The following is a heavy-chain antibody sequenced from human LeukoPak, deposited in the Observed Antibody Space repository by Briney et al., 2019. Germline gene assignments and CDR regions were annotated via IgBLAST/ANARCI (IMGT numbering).Heavy chain of an antibody. CDR1: RFTFSNYG. Sequence: GRSLRLSCAASRFTFSNYGMHWVRQAPGKGLEWVAVIWYDGSNKYYADFVKDRFTISRDNAKNTLYLQMNSLRTEDTAIYYCARGRHEGDYWGQGTLVTVSS. CDR3: ARGRHEGDY. CDR2: IWYDGSNK. J-gene: IGHJ4*02. V-gene: IGHV3-33*01.